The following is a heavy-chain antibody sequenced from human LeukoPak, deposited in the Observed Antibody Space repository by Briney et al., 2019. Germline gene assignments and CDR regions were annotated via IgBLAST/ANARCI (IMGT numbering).Heavy chain of an antibody. Sequence: GGSLRLSCAASGFTFSSHGMSWVRQAPGKGLEWVSTISGSGDYTYYADSVKGRFTISRDNSKNTLYLQMNSLRAEDTAIYYCAKDRSSTLWYFGYWGQGAQVTVSS. J-gene: IGHJ4*02. D-gene: IGHD2-2*01. V-gene: IGHV3-23*01. CDR1: GFTFSSHG. CDR2: ISGSGDYT. CDR3: AKDRSSTLWYFGY.